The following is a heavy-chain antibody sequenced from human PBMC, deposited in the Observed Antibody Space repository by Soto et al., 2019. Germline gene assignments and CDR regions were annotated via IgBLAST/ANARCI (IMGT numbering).Heavy chain of an antibody. J-gene: IGHJ5*02. CDR1: GVSLTGYH. CDR2: AYYSGNV. D-gene: IGHD3-10*01. V-gene: IGHV4-59*01. Sequence: SETLPLTCNVSGVSLTGYHWNWIRQPPGKTLEWIGFAYYSGNVLYNPSFKGRASIRVDRSKNQFSLRLTSVTAADTAVYYCARRLNLGSFDHWGQGTLVTVSS. CDR3: ARRLNLGSFDH.